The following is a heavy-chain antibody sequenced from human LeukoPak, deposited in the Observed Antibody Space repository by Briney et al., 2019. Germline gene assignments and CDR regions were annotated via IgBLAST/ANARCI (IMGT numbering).Heavy chain of an antibody. D-gene: IGHD3-10*01. CDR1: GFTFSSYA. V-gene: IGHV3-30-3*01. CDR3: ARDMGSGSYEGNFDY. CDR2: ISYDGSNK. Sequence: GRSLRLSCAASGFTFSSYAMHWVRRAPGKGLEWVAVISYDGSNKYYADSVKGRFTISRDNSKNTLYLQMNSLRAEDTAVYYCARDMGSGSYEGNFDYWGQGTLVTVSS. J-gene: IGHJ4*02.